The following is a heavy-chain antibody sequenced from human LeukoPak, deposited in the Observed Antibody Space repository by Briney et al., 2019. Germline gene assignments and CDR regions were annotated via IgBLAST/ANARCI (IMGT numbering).Heavy chain of an antibody. J-gene: IGHJ6*02. Sequence: GGSLRLSCAASGFTFSSYGMHWVRQAPGKGLEWVAVISYDGSNKYYADSVKGRFTISRDNSKNTLYLQMNSLRAEDTAVYYCARDCGDYVWGSYVRLNYYYYGMDVWGQGTTVTVSS. D-gene: IGHD3-16*01. CDR3: ARDCGDYVWGSYVRLNYYYYGMDV. CDR1: GFTFSSYG. CDR2: ISYDGSNK. V-gene: IGHV3-30*19.